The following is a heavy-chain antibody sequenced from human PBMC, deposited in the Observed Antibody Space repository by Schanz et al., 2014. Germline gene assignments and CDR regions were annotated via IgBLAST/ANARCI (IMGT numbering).Heavy chain of an antibody. D-gene: IGHD1-26*01. CDR1: GFTFSSYW. CDR3: AKEGSIYWDRSVDY. J-gene: IGHJ4*02. V-gene: IGHV3-7*01. Sequence: EVQLVESGGGLVQPGGSLRLSCVASGFTFSSYWMTWVRQAPGKGLEWLANIKGDEIEKHYVDSVKGRFTISRDNAKNTLYLQMNSLRPEDTAVYYCAKEGSIYWDRSVDYWGQGTLVTVSS. CDR2: IKGDEIEK.